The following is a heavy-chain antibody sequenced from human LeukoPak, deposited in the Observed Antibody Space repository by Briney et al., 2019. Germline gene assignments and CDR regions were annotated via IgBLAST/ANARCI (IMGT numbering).Heavy chain of an antibody. CDR1: GFTFSSYA. CDR2: ISYDGSNK. Sequence: GGSLRLSCAASGFTFSSYAMHWVRQAPGKGLEWVAVISYDGSNKYYADSVKGRFTISRDNSKNTLYLQMNSLRAEDTAVYYCAKELIGNRVGESPFDYWGQGTLVTVSS. CDR3: AKELIGNRVGESPFDY. V-gene: IGHV3-30-3*01. J-gene: IGHJ4*02. D-gene: IGHD2-21*01.